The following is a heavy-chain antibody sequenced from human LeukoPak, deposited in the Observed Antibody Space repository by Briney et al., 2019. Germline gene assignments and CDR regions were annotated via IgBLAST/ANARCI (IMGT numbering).Heavy chain of an antibody. CDR2: ISSSGSTI. V-gene: IGHV3-48*03. D-gene: IGHD6-13*01. Sequence: GGSLRLSCAASGFTFSSYEMNWVRQAPGKGLEWVSYISSSGSTIYYADSVKGRFTISRDNAKNSLYLQMNSLRAEDTAVYYCAGVAEAAATPIYYMDVWGKGTTVTVSS. J-gene: IGHJ6*03. CDR1: GFTFSSYE. CDR3: AGVAEAAATPIYYMDV.